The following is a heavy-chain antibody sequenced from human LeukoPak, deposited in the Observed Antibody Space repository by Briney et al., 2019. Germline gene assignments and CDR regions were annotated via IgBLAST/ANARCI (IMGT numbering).Heavy chain of an antibody. V-gene: IGHV3-23*01. Sequence: PGGSLRLSCVASGFTFSNYVMTSVRQAPGKGLEWVSTISDNGGGTYYADSVKGRFTISRDNSKNTLCLQMNSLRVEDTAEYYCGTSSYFDTSYWGQGTLVTVSS. D-gene: IGHD2/OR15-2a*01. CDR3: GTSSYFDTSY. CDR2: ISDNGGGT. CDR1: GFTFSNYV. J-gene: IGHJ4*02.